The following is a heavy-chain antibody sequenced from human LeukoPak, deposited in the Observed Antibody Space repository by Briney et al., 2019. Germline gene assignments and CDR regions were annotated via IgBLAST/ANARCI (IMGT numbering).Heavy chain of an antibody. CDR3: ARDISSGR. CDR2: INQDGSEK. CDR1: GFTFSTFW. V-gene: IGHV3-7*01. Sequence: PGGSLRLSCAGSGFTFSTFWMSWVRQAPGKGLEWVAIINQDGSEKYYVDSVKGRFTISRDNAKNSLYLQMNSLRAEDTAVYYCARDISSGRWGQGTLVTVSS. D-gene: IGHD3-3*02. J-gene: IGHJ4*02.